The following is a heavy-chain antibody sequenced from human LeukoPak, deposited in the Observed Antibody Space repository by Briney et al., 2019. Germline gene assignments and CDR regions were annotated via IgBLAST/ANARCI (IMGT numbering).Heavy chain of an antibody. CDR2: INHSGST. CDR1: GGSFSGYY. V-gene: IGHV4-34*01. Sequence: SETLSLTCAVYGGSFSGYYWSWIRQPPGKGLEWIGEINHSGSTNYNPSLKSRVTISVDTSKNQFSLKLSSVTAADTAVYYCARSKVAGIDYWGQGTLVTVSS. CDR3: ARSKVAGIDY. D-gene: IGHD6-19*01. J-gene: IGHJ4*02.